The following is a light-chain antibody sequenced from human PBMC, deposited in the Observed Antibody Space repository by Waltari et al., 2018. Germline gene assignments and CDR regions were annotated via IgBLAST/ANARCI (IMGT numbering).Light chain of an antibody. CDR2: DAS. CDR1: QSVSTS. Sequence: EIVLTQSPVTLSLSPGERANLSCRASQSVSTSLAWYQHRPGQAPRLLIYDASTRATGIPARFSGSGSGTDFTLTISSLEPEDFADYYCQRRSNSPPWTFGQGTTVEVK. V-gene: IGKV3-11*01. J-gene: IGKJ1*01. CDR3: QRRSNSPPWT.